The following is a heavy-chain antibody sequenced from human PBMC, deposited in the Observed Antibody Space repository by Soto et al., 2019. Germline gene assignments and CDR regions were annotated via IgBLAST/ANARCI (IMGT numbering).Heavy chain of an antibody. D-gene: IGHD3-22*01. CDR2: ISAFNGNT. V-gene: IGHV1-18*01. J-gene: IGHJ4*02. Sequence: QVQLVQSGAEVKKPGASVKVSCKASGYTFTSYGISWVRQAPGQGLEWMGWISAFNGNTYDAQKLQGRVTMTTDTPTSTAYMELRSLRSDDTAVYYCARYYDSRCIGRPFSIWGQGTLVTVSS. CDR3: ARYYDSRCIGRPFSI. CDR1: GYTFTSYG.